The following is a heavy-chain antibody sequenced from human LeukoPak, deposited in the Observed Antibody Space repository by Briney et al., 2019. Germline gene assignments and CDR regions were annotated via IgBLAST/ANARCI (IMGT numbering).Heavy chain of an antibody. Sequence: SETLSLTCSVSGGSITGHYWSWIRQPPGKGLEWIGYIYSSGSTNYNPSLKSRVTILVDTSKNQVSLKLISVTAADTAVYYCARSSVVARFDYWGQGTLVTVSS. J-gene: IGHJ4*02. CDR2: IYSSGST. CDR3: ARSSVVARFDY. D-gene: IGHD6-6*01. V-gene: IGHV4-59*11. CDR1: GGSITGHY.